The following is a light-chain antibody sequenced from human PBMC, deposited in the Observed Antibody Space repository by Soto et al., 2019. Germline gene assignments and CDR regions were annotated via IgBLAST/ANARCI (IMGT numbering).Light chain of an antibody. J-gene: IGKJ5*01. CDR2: DAS. CDR1: QDIDKN. V-gene: IGKV1-33*01. Sequence: IQLTQSPSSLSASVGDRVTITCQASQDIDKNLNWYQQKPGKAPKLLIYDASSLQTGVPSRFSGSGYATDFTFTISSLQPEDIATYYCQQYDNLLPITFGQGTRLEIK. CDR3: QQYDNLLPIT.